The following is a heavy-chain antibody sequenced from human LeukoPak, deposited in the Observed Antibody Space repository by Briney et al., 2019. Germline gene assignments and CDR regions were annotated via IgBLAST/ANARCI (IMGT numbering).Heavy chain of an antibody. Sequence: GGSLRLSCAASGLTFSRYWMHGIRQAPGKGLVWVSHISSDGTRTHYADSVKGRFTISRDNANETLCLQMDSLKVEDTATYYCAKSPYYHLFHYYMDVWGKGTTVTVS. V-gene: IGHV3-74*01. D-gene: IGHD3-22*01. CDR3: AKSPYYHLFHYYMDV. J-gene: IGHJ6*03. CDR2: ISSDGTRT. CDR1: GLTFSRYW.